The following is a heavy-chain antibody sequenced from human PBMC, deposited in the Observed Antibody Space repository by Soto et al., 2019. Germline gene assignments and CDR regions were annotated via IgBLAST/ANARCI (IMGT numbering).Heavy chain of an antibody. Sequence: EVHLLESGGGLVQPGGSVRLSCAASAFTFSSYAMSWVRQARGKGLEWVSAIRASGGITYYADSVKGRFTISRDNSKNTLYLQMSSVRAEDTAVYYCAKGSNDYVWGSYRYYFYFWGQGTLVTVFS. V-gene: IGHV3-23*01. CDR1: AFTFSSYA. D-gene: IGHD3-16*02. CDR2: IRASGGIT. J-gene: IGHJ4*02. CDR3: AKGSNDYVWGSYRYYFYF.